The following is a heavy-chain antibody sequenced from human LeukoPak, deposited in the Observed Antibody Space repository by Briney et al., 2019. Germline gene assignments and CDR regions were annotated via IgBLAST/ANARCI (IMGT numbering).Heavy chain of an antibody. V-gene: IGHV3-9*03. CDR3: AAGKWELPVDY. J-gene: IGHJ4*02. CDR2: ISWNSGSI. D-gene: IGHD1-26*01. Sequence: PGRSLRLSCAASGFTFDDYAMHWVRQAPGKGLEWVSGISWNSGSIGYADSVKGRFTISRDNAKSSLYLQMNSLRAEDMALYYCAAGKWELPVDYWGQGTLVTVSS. CDR1: GFTFDDYA.